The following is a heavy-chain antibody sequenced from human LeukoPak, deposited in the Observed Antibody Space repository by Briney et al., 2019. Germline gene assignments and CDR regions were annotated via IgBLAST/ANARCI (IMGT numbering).Heavy chain of an antibody. J-gene: IGHJ2*01. CDR1: GFTFSSYG. V-gene: IGHV3-23*01. CDR2: ICGGGGRT. CDR3: AKVGIRISLIVVVFTTADDWYFDL. Sequence: GGALRLSCAASGFTFSSYGMSWGPQAPGEGLEGVSGICGGGGRTNYADSVKGRLTISRDNSKNTLYLQMDSLRAEDTAVYYCAKVGIRISLIVVVFTTADDWYFDLWGRGTLVTVSS. D-gene: IGHD3-22*01.